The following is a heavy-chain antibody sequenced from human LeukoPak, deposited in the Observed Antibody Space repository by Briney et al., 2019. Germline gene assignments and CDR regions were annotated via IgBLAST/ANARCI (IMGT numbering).Heavy chain of an antibody. V-gene: IGHV3-21*01. CDR1: GFTFSSYS. J-gene: IGHJ4*02. CDR3: AREAAGSSSWYDY. Sequence: PGGSLRLSCAASGFTFSSYSMNWVRQAPGKGLEWVSSISSNSSYIYYADSVKGRFTISRDNAKNSLYLQMNSLRAEDTAVYYCAREAAGSSSWYDYWGQGTLVTVSS. CDR2: ISSNSSYI. D-gene: IGHD6-13*01.